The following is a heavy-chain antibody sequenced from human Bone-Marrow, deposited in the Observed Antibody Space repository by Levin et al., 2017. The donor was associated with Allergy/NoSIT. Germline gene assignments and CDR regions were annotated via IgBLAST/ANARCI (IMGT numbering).Heavy chain of an antibody. J-gene: IGHJ6*02. V-gene: IGHV4-38-2*02. CDR2: IYHSGST. D-gene: IGHD6-13*01. Sequence: SETLSLTCTVSGYSISSGYYWGWIRQPPGRGLEWIGSIYHSGSTYYNPSLKSRVTISVDTSKNQLSLKLTSVTAADTAVYYCVRGLCSNCLYYYGMDVWGQGTTVTVSS. CDR3: VRGLCSNCLYYYGMDV. CDR1: GYSISSGYY.